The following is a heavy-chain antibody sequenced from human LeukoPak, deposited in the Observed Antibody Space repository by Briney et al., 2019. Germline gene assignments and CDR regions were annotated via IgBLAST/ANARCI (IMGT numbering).Heavy chain of an antibody. CDR2: VNPNSGDT. Sequence: ASVKVSCKASGYTFTGYYLHWVRQAPGQGLEWMGCVNPNSGDTNYAQKFQGSVTMTRDTSISTVYMELSRLRSDDTAVYYCARDTSGAFDIWGQGTMVTVSS. CDR3: ARDTSGAFDI. J-gene: IGHJ3*02. CDR1: GYTFTGYY. V-gene: IGHV1-2*02. D-gene: IGHD3-16*01.